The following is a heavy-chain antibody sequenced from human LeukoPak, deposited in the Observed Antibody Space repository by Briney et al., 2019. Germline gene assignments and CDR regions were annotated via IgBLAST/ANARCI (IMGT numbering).Heavy chain of an antibody. J-gene: IGHJ4*02. CDR1: GFTFSRYS. CDR2: ISSSTTYI. Sequence: PGGSLRLSCTASGFTFSRYSMNWVRQAPGKGLEWVSSISSSTTYIYYADSVKGRFTISRDNAKNSLYLQMNSLRAEDTAVYYCARDEGSGWFYFWGQGTLVTVPS. CDR3: ARDEGSGWFYF. D-gene: IGHD6-19*01. V-gene: IGHV3-21*01.